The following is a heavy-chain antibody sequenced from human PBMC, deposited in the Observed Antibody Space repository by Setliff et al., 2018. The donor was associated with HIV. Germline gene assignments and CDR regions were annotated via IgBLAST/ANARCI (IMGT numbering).Heavy chain of an antibody. CDR3: ALSTSIYYYFDN. CDR1: GFSLATSGLR. CDR2: IDWDDDK. J-gene: IGHJ4*02. Sequence: SGPTLVNPTQTLTLTCTFSGFSLATSGLRVSWIRQPPGKALEWLARIDWDDDKIYNTSLKARLTISKDTSKNQVVLTVTDVDPVDTATYYCALSTSIYYYFDNWGQGTLVTVSS. V-gene: IGHV2-70*04. D-gene: IGHD2-21*01.